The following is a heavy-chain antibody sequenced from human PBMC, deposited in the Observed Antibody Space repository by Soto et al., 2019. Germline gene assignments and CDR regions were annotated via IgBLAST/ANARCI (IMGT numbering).Heavy chain of an antibody. J-gene: IGHJ6*02. CDR3: ARYGAARLYYYYGMDV. D-gene: IGHD6-6*01. Sequence: VASVKVSCKGSGGRFSSYDNSWVRQAPGQGLEWMGGIIPIFGTANYAQKFQGRVTITADESTSTAYMELSSLRSEDTAVYYCARYGAARLYYYYGMDVWGQGTTVTVSS. CDR1: GGRFSSYD. CDR2: IIPIFGTA. V-gene: IGHV1-69*13.